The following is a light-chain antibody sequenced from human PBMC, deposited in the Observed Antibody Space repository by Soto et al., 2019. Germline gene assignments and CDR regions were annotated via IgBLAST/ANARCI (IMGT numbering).Light chain of an antibody. CDR2: DNH. CDR3: GTWDSSLSVGV. Sequence: QSVLTQPPSVSAAPGQKVTISCSGSSSNIGNNYVAWYQQLPGTAPKLLIYDNHQRPSGIPDRFSGSKSGTSATLDITGLQTGDEADYYCGTWDSSLSVGVFGGGTKVTVL. V-gene: IGLV1-51*01. J-gene: IGLJ2*01. CDR1: SSNIGNNY.